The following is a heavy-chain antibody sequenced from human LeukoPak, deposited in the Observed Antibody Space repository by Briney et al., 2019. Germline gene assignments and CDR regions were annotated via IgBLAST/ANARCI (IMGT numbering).Heavy chain of an antibody. CDR3: AKLAKYFYGSETFYFFEH. V-gene: IGHV3-7*01. CDR1: GFSFTTYW. Sequence: PGGSLRLSCAASGFSFTTYWMSWVRQAPGKGLEWVANINQDETEKYYVDSVKGRFTISRDNGKNSLYLQMNCLRVEDTAVYYCAKLAKYFYGSETFYFFEHWGQGTPVTASS. J-gene: IGHJ4*02. D-gene: IGHD3-10*01. CDR2: INQDETEK.